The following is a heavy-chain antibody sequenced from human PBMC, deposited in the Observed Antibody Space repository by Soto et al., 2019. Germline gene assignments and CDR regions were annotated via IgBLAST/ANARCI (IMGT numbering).Heavy chain of an antibody. J-gene: IGHJ6*02. Sequence: SVKVSCKASGGTFSSYAISCVRQAPGQGLEWMGGIIPIFGTANYAQKFQGRVTITADESTSTAYMELSSLRSEDTAVYYGASGGITIFGVYYGMDVWGQGTTVTVSS. CDR1: GGTFSSYA. D-gene: IGHD3-3*01. CDR3: ASGGITIFGVYYGMDV. V-gene: IGHV1-69*13. CDR2: IIPIFGTA.